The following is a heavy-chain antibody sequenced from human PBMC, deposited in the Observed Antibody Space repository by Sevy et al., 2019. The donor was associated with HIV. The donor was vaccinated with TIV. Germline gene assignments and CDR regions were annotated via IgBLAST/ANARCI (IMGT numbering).Heavy chain of an antibody. CDR1: GFTFSKYS. CDR3: AREGCTKPHDY. D-gene: IGHD2-8*01. J-gene: IGHJ4*02. CDR2: LSFGGGEI. Sequence: GGSLRLSCAASGFTFSKYSMSWVRQPPGKGLEWVSTLSFGGGEINYADSVKGRFTISRDKSKSSVYLQMNNQRPEDTAVYYCAREGCTKPHDYWGQGTLVTVSS. V-gene: IGHV3-23*01.